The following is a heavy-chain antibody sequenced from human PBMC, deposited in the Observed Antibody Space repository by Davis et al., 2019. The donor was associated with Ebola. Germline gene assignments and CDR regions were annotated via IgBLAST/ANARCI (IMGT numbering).Heavy chain of an antibody. CDR1: GYTFTGHY. D-gene: IGHD5-12*01. CDR2: INPNSGGT. CDR3: TKDLDERSGYDSVYFDS. J-gene: IGHJ4*02. V-gene: IGHV1-2*02. Sequence: ASVKVSCKASGYTFTGHYMHWVRQAPGQGLEWMGWINPNSGGTNYAQKFQGRVTMTRDTSISTAYMELSRLRSDDTAVYYCTKDLDERSGYDSVYFDSWGQGTLVTVSS.